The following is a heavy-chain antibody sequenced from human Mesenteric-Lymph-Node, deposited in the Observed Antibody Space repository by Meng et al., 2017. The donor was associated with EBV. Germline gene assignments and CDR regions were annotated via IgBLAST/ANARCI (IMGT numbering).Heavy chain of an antibody. CDR1: GGSFSSSNW. V-gene: IGHV4-4*02. D-gene: IGHD1-26*01. CDR2: ISHSGST. J-gene: IGHJ4*02. CDR3: ARASVGTTPGDY. Sequence: QVPLQESGPGRVEPSGTLSLTCDGSGGSFSSSNWWSWVRQTPGKGLEWIGEISHSGSTNYNPSLKSRVTISVDKSKNRFSLKLSSVTAADTAVYYCARASVGTTPGDYWGQGTLVTVSS.